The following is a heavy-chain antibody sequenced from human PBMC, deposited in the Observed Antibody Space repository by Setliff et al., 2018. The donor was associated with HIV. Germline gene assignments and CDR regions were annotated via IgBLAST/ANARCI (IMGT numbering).Heavy chain of an antibody. CDR2: ITSSSSYK. D-gene: IGHD3-3*01. Sequence: GGSLRLSCAASRFTFSSYSMNWVRQAPGKGLEWVSSITSSSSYKYYADSVKGRFTISRDNAKNSLYLQMNSPRAEDTAVYYCARGFVLRFLEWSMPDAFDIWGQGTMVTVSS. CDR3: ARGFVLRFLEWSMPDAFDI. V-gene: IGHV3-21*01. J-gene: IGHJ3*02. CDR1: RFTFSSYS.